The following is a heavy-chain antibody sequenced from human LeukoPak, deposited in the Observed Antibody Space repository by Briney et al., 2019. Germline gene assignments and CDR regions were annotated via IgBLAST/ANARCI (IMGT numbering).Heavy chain of an antibody. Sequence: GGSLRLSCAASGFSVSSNYMSWVRQAPGKGLEWVSAISGSGGSTYYADSVKGRFTISRDNSKNTLYLQMNSLRAEDTAVYYCAKAAGPTRSYYYMDVWGKGTTVTVSS. D-gene: IGHD3-10*01. J-gene: IGHJ6*03. CDR3: AKAAGPTRSYYYMDV. CDR2: ISGSGGST. V-gene: IGHV3-23*01. CDR1: GFSVSSNY.